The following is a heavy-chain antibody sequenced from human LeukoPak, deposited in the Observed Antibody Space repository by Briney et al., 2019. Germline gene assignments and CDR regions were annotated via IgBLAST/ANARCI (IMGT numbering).Heavy chain of an antibody. V-gene: IGHV3-23*01. J-gene: IGHJ5*02. CDR2: ITGSGENA. CDR1: GFDFYNYA. CDR3: AKDHMYSSSSSWFDP. Sequence: PGGSLRLSCTASGFDFYNYAMAWVRLAPGKGLEWVSGITGSGENAYFADSVKGRFTISRDNSKNTPHLEMHSLRAEDTAVYYCAKDHMYSSSSSWFDPWGQGTLVIVSS. D-gene: IGHD6-6*01.